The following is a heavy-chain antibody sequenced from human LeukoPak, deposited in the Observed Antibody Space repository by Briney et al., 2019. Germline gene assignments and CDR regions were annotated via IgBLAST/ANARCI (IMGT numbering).Heavy chain of an antibody. J-gene: IGHJ4*02. CDR1: GNTFSIHS. CDR3: VNDRGYCISGNCYRYFES. CDR2: IGHTGTVM. D-gene: IGHD2-21*01. Sequence: PGGSLRLSCAASGNTFSIHSMNRVRQAPGKGLEWVSYIGHTGTVMCHADSVKGRFTISRDNARNSLYLQMNSLRDEDTAMYYCVNDRGYCISGNCYRYFESWGQGTLVTVSS. V-gene: IGHV3-48*02.